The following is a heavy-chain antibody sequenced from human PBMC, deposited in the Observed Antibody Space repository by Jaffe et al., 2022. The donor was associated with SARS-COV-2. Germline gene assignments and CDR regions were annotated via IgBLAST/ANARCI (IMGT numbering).Heavy chain of an antibody. J-gene: IGHJ3*02. CDR3: ARDSKWWGTLIATGTAAFDI. D-gene: IGHD2-8*01. Sequence: EVQLVESGGGLIQPGGSLRLSCAASGFTVSSNYMSWVRQAPGKGLEWVSVIYSGGSTYYADSVKGRFTISRDNSKNTLYLQMNSLRAEDTAVYYCARDSKWWGTLIATGTAAFDIWGQGTMVTVSS. CDR2: IYSGGST. CDR1: GFTVSSNY. V-gene: IGHV3-53*01.